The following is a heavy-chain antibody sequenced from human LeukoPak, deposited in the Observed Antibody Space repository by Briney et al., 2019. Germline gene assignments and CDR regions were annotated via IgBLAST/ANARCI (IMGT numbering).Heavy chain of an antibody. D-gene: IGHD5-24*01. J-gene: IGHJ4*02. CDR2: IYYSGST. CDR1: GDSINSSDYY. Sequence: PSETLSLTCTVSGDSINSSDYYWAWIRQPPGEGLEWIGTIYYSGSTYYKSSLKSRLTISVDSSKNQFSLKMISVTAADTGVYYCARLDGKVEMAIDYWGQGTLVTVSS. V-gene: IGHV4-39*01. CDR3: ARLDGKVEMAIDY.